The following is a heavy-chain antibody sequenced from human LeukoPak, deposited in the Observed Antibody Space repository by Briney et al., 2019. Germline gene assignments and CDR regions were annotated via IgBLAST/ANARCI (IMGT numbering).Heavy chain of an antibody. CDR2: ISSSSSYI. CDR1: GFTFSIYS. V-gene: IGHV3-21*01. Sequence: AGGSLRLSCAASGFTFSIYSMNWVRQAPGKGLEWVSSISSSSSYIYYADSVQGRFTISRDNANTSLFLQMNSLRAEDTAVYYCASEGGDYPNKNLDYWGQGTLVTVSS. J-gene: IGHJ4*02. D-gene: IGHD4-17*01. CDR3: ASEGGDYPNKNLDY.